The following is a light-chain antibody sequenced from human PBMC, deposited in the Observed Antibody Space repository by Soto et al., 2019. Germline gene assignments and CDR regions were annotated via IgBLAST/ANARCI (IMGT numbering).Light chain of an antibody. Sequence: IVLTQSPGTLSLSPGESVTLSCRAAQSVSRTFLAWYQQKPGQAPKLLIYGTSSRASGTPDRFSGSGSGTNFTLTISSLQPEDFATYYCQQSYRTPHTFGQGTRLETK. CDR2: GTS. CDR3: QQSYRTPHT. CDR1: QSVSRTF. V-gene: IGKV3-20*01. J-gene: IGKJ2*01.